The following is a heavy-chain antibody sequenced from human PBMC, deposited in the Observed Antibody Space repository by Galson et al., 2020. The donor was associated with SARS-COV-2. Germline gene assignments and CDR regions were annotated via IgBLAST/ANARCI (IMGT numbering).Heavy chain of an antibody. Sequence: SVQVSCKASGFTFTSSAVQWVRQARGQRLEWIGWIVVGSGNTNYAQKFQERVTITRDMSTSTAYMELSSLRSEDTAVYYCAADLLPEPTCSSTSCYWGYDGMDVWGQGTTVTVSS. CDR1: GFTFTSSA. D-gene: IGHD2-2*01. V-gene: IGHV1-58*01. CDR3: AADLLPEPTCSSTSCYWGYDGMDV. CDR2: IVVGSGNT. J-gene: IGHJ6*02.